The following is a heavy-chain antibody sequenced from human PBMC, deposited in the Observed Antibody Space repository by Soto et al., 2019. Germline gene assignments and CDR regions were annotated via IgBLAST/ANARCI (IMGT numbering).Heavy chain of an antibody. CDR3: AAPRDEYGSGVSWFTYGMDI. Sequence: GGSLRLSCLASGFTFSDFAMTWVHHVPGRXLEWVASLDGAGGSTYYAESVRGRFSISRDNSQNTLFLQMKRLTVDDTAIYYCAAPRDEYGSGVSWFTYGMDIWGQGTTVTVSS. J-gene: IGHJ6*02. CDR2: LDGAGGST. D-gene: IGHD3-10*01. CDR1: GFTFSDFA. V-gene: IGHV3-23*01.